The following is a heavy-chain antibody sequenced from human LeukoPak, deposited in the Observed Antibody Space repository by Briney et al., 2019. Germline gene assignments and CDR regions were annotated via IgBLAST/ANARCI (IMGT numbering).Heavy chain of an antibody. D-gene: IGHD3-10*01. Sequence: SETLSLTCTVSGGSISSYYWSWIRQPPGKGLEWIGYIYYSGSTNYNPFLKSRVTISVDTSKNQFSLKLSSVTAADTAVYYCARHGLGPGSYYNVRGYWFDPWGQGTLVTVSS. CDR1: GGSISSYY. CDR3: ARHGLGPGSYYNVRGYWFDP. CDR2: IYYSGST. J-gene: IGHJ5*02. V-gene: IGHV4-59*08.